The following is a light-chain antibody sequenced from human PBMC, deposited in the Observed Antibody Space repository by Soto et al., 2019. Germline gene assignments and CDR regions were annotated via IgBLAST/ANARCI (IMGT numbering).Light chain of an antibody. Sequence: QSVLTQPPSASGSPGQSVTISCTGTSSDVGGYNYVSWYQQHPGKAPKLMIYEVSKRPSGVPDRFSGSKSGNTVSLTVSGLQAEDEADYYCSSYAGSNNPLYVFGTGTKLTVL. CDR2: EVS. CDR1: SSDVGGYNY. CDR3: SSYAGSNNPLYV. J-gene: IGLJ1*01. V-gene: IGLV2-8*01.